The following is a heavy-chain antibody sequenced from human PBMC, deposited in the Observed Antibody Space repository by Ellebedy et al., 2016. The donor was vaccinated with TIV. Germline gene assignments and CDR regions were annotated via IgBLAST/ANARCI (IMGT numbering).Heavy chain of an antibody. Sequence: ASVKVSCKASGYTFTANYVHWVRQAPGHSLEWMGWINPDSGGTNFAQNFQGRVSMTRDASINTVYMQLTRLQSDDTAVYYCARVRRGSSGMDVWGQGTTVTVSS. V-gene: IGHV1-2*02. CDR1: GYTFTANY. CDR2: INPDSGGT. CDR3: ARVRRGSSGMDV. D-gene: IGHD1-1*01. J-gene: IGHJ6*02.